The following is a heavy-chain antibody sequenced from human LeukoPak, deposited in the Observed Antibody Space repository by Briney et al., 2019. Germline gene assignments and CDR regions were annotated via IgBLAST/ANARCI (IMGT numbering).Heavy chain of an antibody. Sequence: GGSLRLSCAASGFTFSSYGMHWVRQAPGKGLEWVAVIWYDGSNKYYADSVKGRFTTSRDNSKNTLYLQMNSLRAEDTAVYYCASESHRSGYYYYMDVWGKGTTVTVSS. CDR1: GFTFSSYG. J-gene: IGHJ6*03. D-gene: IGHD3-3*01. CDR3: ASESHRSGYYYYMDV. CDR2: IWYDGSNK. V-gene: IGHV3-33*01.